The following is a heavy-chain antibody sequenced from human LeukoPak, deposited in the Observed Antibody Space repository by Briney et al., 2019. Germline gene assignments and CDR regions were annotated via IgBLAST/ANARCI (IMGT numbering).Heavy chain of an antibody. CDR2: IYYSGTT. J-gene: IGHJ4*02. CDR1: GDSISSTSHY. V-gene: IGHV4-39*01. CDR3: ARQNIYGGNSVGFDY. Sequence: SETLSLTSTVSGDSISSTSHYWAWIRQSPAKGLQWIGSIYYSGTTYYNLSLKSRVTISVDTSNNHFSLKLSSVTAADTAVYYCARQNIYGGNSVGFDYWGQGTLVTVSS. D-gene: IGHD4-23*01.